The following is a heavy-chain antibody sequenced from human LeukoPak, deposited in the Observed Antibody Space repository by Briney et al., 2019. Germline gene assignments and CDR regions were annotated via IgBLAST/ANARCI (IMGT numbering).Heavy chain of an antibody. J-gene: IGHJ5*02. Sequence: SVKVSCKASGGTFSSYAISWVRRAPGQGLEWMGGIIPIFGTANYAQKFQGRVTITADKSTSTAYMELSSLRSEDTAVYYCARGIVVVAATQGNWFDPWGQGTLVTVSS. V-gene: IGHV1-69*06. CDR1: GGTFSSYA. D-gene: IGHD2-15*01. CDR3: ARGIVVVAATQGNWFDP. CDR2: IIPIFGTA.